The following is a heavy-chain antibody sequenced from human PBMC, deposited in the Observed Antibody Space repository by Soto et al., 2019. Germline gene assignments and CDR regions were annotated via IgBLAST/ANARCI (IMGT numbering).Heavy chain of an antibody. V-gene: IGHV4-31*03. CDR3: ASSKSRGSGTSTFYYYGMDV. CDR2: IHKTGST. CDR1: GGSMSSGYYY. D-gene: IGHD3-10*01. Sequence: SETLSLTCSVSGGSMSSGYYYWTWIRQHPGKGLEWIGYIHKTGSTYYNPSLKSRVSFSIDTSKNQFSLNLSSVTAADTAVYYCASSKSRGSGTSTFYYYGMDVWGQGTTVTVSS. J-gene: IGHJ6*02.